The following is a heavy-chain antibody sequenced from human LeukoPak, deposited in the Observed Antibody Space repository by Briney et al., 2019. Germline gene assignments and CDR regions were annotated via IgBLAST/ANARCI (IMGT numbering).Heavy chain of an antibody. CDR2: INPSGGST. D-gene: IGHD3-10*01. J-gene: IGHJ5*02. Sequence: ASVKVSCKASGYTFTSYYMHWVRQAPGQGLEWMGIINPSGGSTSYAQKFQGRVTMTRDTSTSTVYMELSSLRSEDTAVYYCARVLEAPMVRGVISRWFDPWGQGTLVTVSS. CDR1: GYTFTSYY. V-gene: IGHV1-46*01. CDR3: ARVLEAPMVRGVISRWFDP.